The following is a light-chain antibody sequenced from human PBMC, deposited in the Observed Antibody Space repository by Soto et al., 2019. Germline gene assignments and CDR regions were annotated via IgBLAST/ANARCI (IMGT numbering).Light chain of an antibody. CDR3: QQYGSSSFT. V-gene: IGKV3-20*01. Sequence: EIVLTQSPGTLSLSPGERATVSCRASQRVSSSYLAWYQQKPGQAPRLLIYGASSRATGIPDRFSGSGSGTDFTLTISRLEPEDFAVYYCQQYGSSSFTFGPGTKVDIK. J-gene: IGKJ3*01. CDR2: GAS. CDR1: QRVSSSY.